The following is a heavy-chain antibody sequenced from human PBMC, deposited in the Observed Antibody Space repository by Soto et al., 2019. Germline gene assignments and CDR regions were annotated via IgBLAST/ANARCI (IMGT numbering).Heavy chain of an antibody. D-gene: IGHD1-26*01. CDR3: AGSGVSTIDY. CDR1: GFTFSSYD. J-gene: IGHJ4*02. Sequence: EVQLVESGGGLVQPGGSLRVSCAASGFTFSSYDMNWVRQAPGKGLEWVSYISRSSSTIYYPDSVKGRFTISRDNAKNALYLQMNSLRAEDTAVYYCAGSGVSTIDYWGQGTLVTVSS. V-gene: IGHV3-48*01. CDR2: ISRSSSTI.